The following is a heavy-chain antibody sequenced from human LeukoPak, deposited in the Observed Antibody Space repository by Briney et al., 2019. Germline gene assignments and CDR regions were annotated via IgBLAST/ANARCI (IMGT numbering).Heavy chain of an antibody. CDR1: GFTFSTFW. CDR2: INHDGSST. V-gene: IGHV3-74*01. CDR3: VRDWGYDSSGYWQKYFDS. Sequence: GGSLRLSCATSGFTFSTFWMHWVRQAPGKGLVWVSHINHDGSSTNYADSVKGRFTISRDNAKNTLHLQMNSLRAEDTAVYYCVRDWGYDSSGYWQKYFDSWGQGTLVTVSS. J-gene: IGHJ4*02. D-gene: IGHD3-22*01.